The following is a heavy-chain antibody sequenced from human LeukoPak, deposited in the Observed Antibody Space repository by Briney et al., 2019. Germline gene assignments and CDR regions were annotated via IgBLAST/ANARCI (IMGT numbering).Heavy chain of an antibody. J-gene: IGHJ4*02. CDR1: GYTFTNFD. CDR2: MNPNTGNA. D-gene: IGHD1-26*01. Sequence: ASMKVSCKDSGYTFTNFDINWVRQATGQGLEWMGWMNPNTGNAGYAQKFQDRVTITWDASITTAYMDLSSLRSEDTAVYYCARVGYSNSYDYWGQGTLVTVSS. V-gene: IGHV1-8*03. CDR3: ARVGYSNSYDY.